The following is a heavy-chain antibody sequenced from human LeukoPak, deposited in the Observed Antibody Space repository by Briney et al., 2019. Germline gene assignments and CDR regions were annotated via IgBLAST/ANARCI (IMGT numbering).Heavy chain of an antibody. D-gene: IGHD3-9*01. CDR3: ARTFDWLQEGTDY. V-gene: IGHV5-51*01. J-gene: IGHJ4*02. CDR1: GYSFTSYW. Sequence: GESLQISCQGSGYSFTSYWIGWVRQMPGKGLEWMGIIYPGDSDTRYSPSFQGQVTISADKSISTAYLQWSSLKASDTAMYYCARTFDWLQEGTDYWGQGTLVTVSS. CDR2: IYPGDSDT.